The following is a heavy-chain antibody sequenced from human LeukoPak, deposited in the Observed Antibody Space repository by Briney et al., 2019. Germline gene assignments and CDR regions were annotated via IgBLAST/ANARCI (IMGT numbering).Heavy chain of an antibody. CDR1: GFTFSSYA. CDR2: IRYDGSNK. J-gene: IGHJ6*03. Sequence: GGSLRLSCAASGFTFSSYAMSWVRQAPGKGLEWVAFIRYDGSNKYYADSVKGRFTISRDNSKNTLYLQMNSLRAEDTAVYYCAKDYVWDYGGNSGYYYYMDVWGKGTTVTVSS. V-gene: IGHV3-30*02. D-gene: IGHD4-23*01. CDR3: AKDYVWDYGGNSGYYYYMDV.